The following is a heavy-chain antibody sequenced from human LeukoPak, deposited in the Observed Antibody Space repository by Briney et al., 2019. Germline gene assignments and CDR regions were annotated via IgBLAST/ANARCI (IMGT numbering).Heavy chain of an antibody. CDR2: INPTTGGT. J-gene: IGHJ5*01. D-gene: IGHD6-13*01. CDR3: ARGGATVGGTRADWFDA. CDR1: GYTFTGNY. Sequence: ASVKVSCTASGYTFTGNYLTWVRQAPGQGFEWMGWINPTTGGTNYAQKFQGRVTMTRDTYINTVYMELTGLISDDTAVYYCARGGATVGGTRADWFDAWGHGTLVTVCS. V-gene: IGHV1-2*02.